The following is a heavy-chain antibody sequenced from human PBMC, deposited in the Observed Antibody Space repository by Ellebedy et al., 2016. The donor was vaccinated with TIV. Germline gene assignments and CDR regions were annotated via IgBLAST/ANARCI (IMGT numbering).Heavy chain of an antibody. D-gene: IGHD3-3*01. Sequence: ASVKVSCXASGYTFTSYYMHWVRQAPGQGLEWMGIINPSGGSTSYAQKFQGRVTMTRDTSTSTVYMELSSLRSEDTAVYYCARERGVITLEWLSDYYYYGMDVWGQGTTVTVSS. CDR2: INPSGGST. CDR1: GYTFTSYY. CDR3: ARERGVITLEWLSDYYYYGMDV. J-gene: IGHJ6*02. V-gene: IGHV1-46*01.